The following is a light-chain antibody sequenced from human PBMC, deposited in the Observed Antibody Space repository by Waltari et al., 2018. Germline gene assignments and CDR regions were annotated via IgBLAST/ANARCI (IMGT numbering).Light chain of an antibody. CDR1: QSLLYSSDNKNY. J-gene: IGKJ3*01. CDR3: QQYYSVPFT. Sequence: DIVMTQSPDSLAVSLGERATINCKSSQSLLYSSDNKNYLTWYQQKPGQPPKLLIYWASTRESGVPDRFSGGGSGTDFTLTISSLQAEDVAVYYCQQYYSVPFTFGPGTKVYIK. V-gene: IGKV4-1*01. CDR2: WAS.